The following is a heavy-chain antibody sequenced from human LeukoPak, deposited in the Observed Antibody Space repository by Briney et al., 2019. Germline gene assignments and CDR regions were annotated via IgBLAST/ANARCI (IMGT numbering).Heavy chain of an antibody. Sequence: GGSLRLSCAASGFTFSSYAMHWVRQAPGKGLEWVAVISYDGSNKYYADSVKGRFTISRDNSKNTLYLQMNSLRAEDTAVYYCARGTSCFLRILWFDPWGQGTLVTVSS. CDR2: ISYDGSNK. CDR3: ARGTSCFLRILWFDP. CDR1: GFTFSSYA. J-gene: IGHJ5*02. D-gene: IGHD2-2*01. V-gene: IGHV3-30-3*01.